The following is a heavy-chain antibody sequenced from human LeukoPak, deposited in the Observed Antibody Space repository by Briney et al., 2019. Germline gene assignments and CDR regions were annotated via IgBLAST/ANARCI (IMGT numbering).Heavy chain of an antibody. D-gene: IGHD6-25*01. CDR1: GGSFSGYY. Sequence: SETLSLTCAVYGGSFSGYYWSWIRQPPGKGLEWIGEINHSGSTNYNPSLKSRVTISVDTSKNQFSLKLSSVTAADTAVYYCARPTSQSGGYQNWFDPWGQGTLVTVSS. V-gene: IGHV4-34*01. CDR2: INHSGST. CDR3: ARPTSQSGGYQNWFDP. J-gene: IGHJ5*02.